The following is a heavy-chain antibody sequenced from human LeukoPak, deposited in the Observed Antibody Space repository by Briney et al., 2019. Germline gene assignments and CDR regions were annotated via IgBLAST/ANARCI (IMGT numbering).Heavy chain of an antibody. D-gene: IGHD2-21*02. J-gene: IGHJ3*02. V-gene: IGHV4-34*01. Sequence: SETLSLTCAVYGESFSGYYCSWIRQPPGKGLEWIGEINHSGGTNYNPSLKSRVTISVDTSKNQFSLKLSSVTAADTAVYYCATDEAYCGGDCYLIWGQGTMVTVSS. CDR1: GESFSGYY. CDR3: ATDEAYCGGDCYLI. CDR2: INHSGGT.